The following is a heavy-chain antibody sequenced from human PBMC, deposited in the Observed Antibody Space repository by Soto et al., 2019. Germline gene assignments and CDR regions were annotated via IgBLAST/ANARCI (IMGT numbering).Heavy chain of an antibody. Sequence: PGGSLRLSCAASGFTFSSYGMHWVRQAPGKGLEWVAVISYDGSNKYYADSVKGRFTISRDNSKNTLYLQTNSLRAEDTAVYYCAKDSTGSYRDFDYWGQGTLVTVSS. CDR1: GFTFSSYG. CDR2: ISYDGSNK. CDR3: AKDSTGSYRDFDY. V-gene: IGHV3-30*18. J-gene: IGHJ4*02. D-gene: IGHD1-26*01.